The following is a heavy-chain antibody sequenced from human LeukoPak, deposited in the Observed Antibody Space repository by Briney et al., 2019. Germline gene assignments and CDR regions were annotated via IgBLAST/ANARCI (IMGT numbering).Heavy chain of an antibody. D-gene: IGHD6-19*01. Sequence: GGSLRLSCGASGLHFSSYGVQWVRWARAKGVGRVAVLSYDGSSKYYVDSVKGRPTISRENSKNTLYLQMNSLRAEDTAVYYCAKNRAGSIAIYADFWGQGALVTVSS. J-gene: IGHJ4*02. CDR1: GLHFSSYG. CDR3: AKNRAGSIAIYADF. V-gene: IGHV3-30*18. CDR2: LSYDGSSK.